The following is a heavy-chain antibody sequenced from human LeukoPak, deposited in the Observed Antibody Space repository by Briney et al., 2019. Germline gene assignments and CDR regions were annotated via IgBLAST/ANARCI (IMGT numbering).Heavy chain of an antibody. Sequence: PGRSLRLSCAASGFTFSSYAMHWVRQAPGKGLEWVAVISYDGSNKYYADSVKGRFTISRDNSKNTLYLQMNSLRAEDTAVYYCARDKNTVIFLDYWGQGTLVTVSS. CDR3: ARDKNTVIFLDY. J-gene: IGHJ4*02. CDR2: ISYDGSNK. D-gene: IGHD2/OR15-2a*01. CDR1: GFTFSSYA. V-gene: IGHV3-30-3*01.